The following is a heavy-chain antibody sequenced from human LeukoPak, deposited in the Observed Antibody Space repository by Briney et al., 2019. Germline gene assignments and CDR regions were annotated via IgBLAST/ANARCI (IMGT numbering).Heavy chain of an antibody. D-gene: IGHD6-19*01. CDR2: IYSGGST. V-gene: IGHV3-66*01. CDR1: GFTVSNNY. CDR3: ARDRASSGWSQVPFDY. J-gene: IGHJ4*02. Sequence: GGSLRLSCAASGFTVSNNYMSWVRQAPGKGLEWVSVIYSGGSTYYADSVKGRFTISRDNSKNTLYLQMNSLRAEDTAVYYCARDRASSGWSQVPFDYWGQGTLVTVSS.